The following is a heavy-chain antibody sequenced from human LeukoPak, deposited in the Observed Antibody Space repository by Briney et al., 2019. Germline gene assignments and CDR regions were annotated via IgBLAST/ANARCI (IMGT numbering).Heavy chain of an antibody. CDR3: ARATQTRNYSSNY. CDR2: INPSGGST. CDR1: GYTFTSYY. Sequence: GASVKVSCKASGYTFTSYYMHWVRQAPGQGLEWMGLINPSGGSTSYAQKFQGRVTMTRDTSTSTVYMELSSLRSEDTAVYYCARATQTRNYSSNYWGREPWSPSPQ. V-gene: IGHV1-46*01. D-gene: IGHD4-11*01. J-gene: IGHJ4*02.